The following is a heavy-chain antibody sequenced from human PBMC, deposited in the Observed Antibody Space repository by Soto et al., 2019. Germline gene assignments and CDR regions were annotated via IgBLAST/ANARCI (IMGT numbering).Heavy chain of an antibody. Sequence: ASVKVSCKASGYTFTSYFMHWVRQAPGQGLEWMGIINPSGGSTSYAQKFQGRVTMTRDTSTSTVYVELSSLRSEDTAVYYCARGGIAVAGDYYYYGMDVWGQGTTVTV. CDR3: ARGGIAVAGDYYYYGMDV. CDR1: GYTFTSYF. D-gene: IGHD6-19*01. V-gene: IGHV1-46*01. J-gene: IGHJ6*02. CDR2: INPSGGST.